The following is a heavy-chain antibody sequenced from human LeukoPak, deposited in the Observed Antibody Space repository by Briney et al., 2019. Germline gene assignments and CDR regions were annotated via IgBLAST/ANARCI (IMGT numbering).Heavy chain of an antibody. V-gene: IGHV3-30*02. CDR2: IRCDGSNK. J-gene: IGHJ4*02. CDR1: GFTFSSYG. CDR3: AKEDIGIAAADYFDY. D-gene: IGHD6-13*01. Sequence: GGSLRLSCAASGFTFSSYGMHWVRQAPGKGLEWVAFIRCDGSNKYYADSVKGRFTISRDNSKNTLYLQMNSLRAEDTAVYYCAKEDIGIAAADYFDYWGQGTLVTVSS.